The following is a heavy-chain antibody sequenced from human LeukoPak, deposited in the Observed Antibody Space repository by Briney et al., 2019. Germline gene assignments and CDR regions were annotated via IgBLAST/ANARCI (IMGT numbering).Heavy chain of an antibody. CDR1: GYTFTAFW. CDR3: ATQPKGDLQDY. CDR2: IYPGDSEA. V-gene: IGHV5-51*01. Sequence: GESLEISCKASGYTFTAFWIAWVRQMPGKGLEYMGVIYPGDSEAKYRPSFQGQVTISADKSISTAYLHWSSLKASDTAIYFCATQPKGDLQDYWGQGTLVTVSS. J-gene: IGHJ4*02. D-gene: IGHD2-21*02.